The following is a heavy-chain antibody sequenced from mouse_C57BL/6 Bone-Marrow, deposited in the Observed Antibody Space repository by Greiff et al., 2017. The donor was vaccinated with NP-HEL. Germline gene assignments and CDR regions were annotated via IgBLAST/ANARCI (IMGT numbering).Heavy chain of an antibody. CDR1: GFTFSDYY. J-gene: IGHJ4*01. CDR2: INYDGSST. Sequence: EVNLVESEGGLVQPGSSMKLSCTASGFTFSDYYMAWVRQVPEKGLEWVANINYDGSSTYYLDSLKSRFIISRDNAKNILYLQMSSLKSEDTATYYCARAIYYDSHYAMDYWGQGTSVTVSS. D-gene: IGHD2-4*01. V-gene: IGHV5-16*01. CDR3: ARAIYYDSHYAMDY.